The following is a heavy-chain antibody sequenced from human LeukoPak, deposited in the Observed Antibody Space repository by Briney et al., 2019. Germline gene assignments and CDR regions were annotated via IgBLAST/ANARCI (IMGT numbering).Heavy chain of an antibody. CDR2: ISSGSSTI. D-gene: IGHD6-25*01. Sequence: GGSLRLSCAASGFTFNTYSMNWVRQAPGKGLEWVSYISSGSSTIYYADSVKGRFTISRDNAKNSLYLQMNSLRDEDMALYYCARDVGYGSGLYYFDYWGQGTLVTVSS. CDR3: ARDVGYGSGLYYFDY. CDR1: GFTFNTYS. J-gene: IGHJ4*02. V-gene: IGHV3-48*02.